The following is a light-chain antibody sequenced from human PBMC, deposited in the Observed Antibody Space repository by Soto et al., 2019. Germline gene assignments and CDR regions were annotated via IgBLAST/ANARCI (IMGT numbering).Light chain of an antibody. V-gene: IGKV3-15*01. J-gene: IGKJ5*01. CDR2: GAS. CDR1: QSVSNN. CDR3: QQYHDWPPMT. Sequence: ERLLTQSPGTLSVSPGDRASLSCRASQSVSNNLAWYQQKPGQAPRLLIHGASTRATGIPARFSGSGSGTEFTLTISSLQSEDFAVYYCQQYHDWPPMTFGQGTRLEI.